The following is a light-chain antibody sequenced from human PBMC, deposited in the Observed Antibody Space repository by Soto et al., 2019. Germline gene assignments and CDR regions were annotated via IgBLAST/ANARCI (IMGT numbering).Light chain of an antibody. V-gene: IGKV3-20*01. CDR2: GAS. CDR1: QSVSGNF. J-gene: IGKJ4*01. CDR3: RQYGRSRRFA. Sequence: VVTLSPGTLSLSPGQRATHSCRASQSVSGNFLAWYQEKPGPAPRLLIYGASTRATGSPDRFSGSGSGTDVSPPTSSLEPEDYVVYYCRQYGRSRRFAFGGGTKVDI.